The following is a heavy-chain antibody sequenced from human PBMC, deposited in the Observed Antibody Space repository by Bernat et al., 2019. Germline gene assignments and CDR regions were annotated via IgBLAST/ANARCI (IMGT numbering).Heavy chain of an antibody. V-gene: IGHV3-21*01. CDR2: IKRDSSDI. Sequence: EVQLVESGGGLVKPGGSLRLSCVGIGVTFSSYTRNGVGRAPGKGLEWVSAIKRDSSDIYYADSVKGQFTMSRDSAKNSLYLQMNSMRAENTAVYYCARAELSWGEGTAVTVSS. J-gene: IGHJ6*04. CDR3: ARAELS. D-gene: IGHD1-14*01. CDR1: GVTFSSYT.